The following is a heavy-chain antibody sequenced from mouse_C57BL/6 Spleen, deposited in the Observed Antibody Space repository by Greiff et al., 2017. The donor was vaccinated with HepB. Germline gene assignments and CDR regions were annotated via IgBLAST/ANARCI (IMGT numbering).Heavy chain of an antibody. CDR2: FHPYNDDT. CDR3: AIRGYDEEYAMDY. J-gene: IGHJ4*01. V-gene: IGHV1-47*01. CDR1: GYTFTTYP. Sequence: VQLQESGAELVKPGASVKMSCKASGYTFTTYPIEWMKQNHGKSLEWIGNFHPYNDDTKYNEKFKGKATLTVEKSSSTVYLELSRLTSDDSAVYYCAIRGYDEEYAMDYWGQGTSVTVSS. D-gene: IGHD2-14*01.